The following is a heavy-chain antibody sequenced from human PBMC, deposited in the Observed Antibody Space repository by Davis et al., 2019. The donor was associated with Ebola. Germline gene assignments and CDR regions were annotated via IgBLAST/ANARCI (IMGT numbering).Heavy chain of an antibody. D-gene: IGHD3-10*01. J-gene: IGHJ3*02. Sequence: PSETLSLTCTVSGGSISSYYWSWIRQPPGKGLEWIGYIYYSGSTNYNPSLKSRVTISVDTSKNQFSLKLSSVTAADTAVYYCARTPYGAGVSAFDIWGQGTMVTVSS. CDR1: GGSISSYY. V-gene: IGHV4-59*01. CDR3: ARTPYGAGVSAFDI. CDR2: IYYSGST.